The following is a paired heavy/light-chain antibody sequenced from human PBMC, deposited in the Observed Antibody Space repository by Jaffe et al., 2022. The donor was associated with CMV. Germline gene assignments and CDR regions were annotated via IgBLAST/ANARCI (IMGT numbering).Heavy chain of an antibody. CDR1: GGTFRRYA. CDR3: ARDRPDNDVLTGYLDQ. J-gene: IGHJ4*02. V-gene: IGHV1-69*01. D-gene: IGHD3-9*01. CDR2: IIPMFRTT. Sequence: QVQLVQSGAEVKKPGSSVKVSCKASGGTFRRYAISWVRQAPGQGLEWMGGIIPMFRTTNNAQKFQGRVKFTADESTSTAYMELRSLRSEDTAVYYCARDRPDNDVLTGYLDQWGQGTLVTVSS.
Light chain of an antibody. V-gene: IGKV4-1*01. Sequence: DIVMTQSPDSLTVSLGERATINCKSSQSVLYSSNNRNYLAWYQQKPGQPPKLLIYWASTRESGVPDRFSGSGSGTDFTLTISSLQAEDVAVYYCQQHFTIPTFGQGTKVEIK. J-gene: IGKJ1*01. CDR3: QQHFTIPT. CDR2: WAS. CDR1: QSVLYSSNNRNY.